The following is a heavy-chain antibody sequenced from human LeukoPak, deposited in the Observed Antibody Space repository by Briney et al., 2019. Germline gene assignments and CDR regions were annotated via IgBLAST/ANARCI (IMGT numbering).Heavy chain of an antibody. CDR1: GFTFSSYA. Sequence: GGSLRLSCAASGFTFSSYAMSWVRQAPGKGLEWVSAISGSGGSTYYADSVKGRFTISRDNSKNTLYLQMNSLRAEDTAVYYCAKDPTYVTKHNWFDSWGQGTLVTVSS. CDR2: ISGSGGST. V-gene: IGHV3-23*01. D-gene: IGHD4-11*01. CDR3: AKDPTYVTKHNWFDS. J-gene: IGHJ5*01.